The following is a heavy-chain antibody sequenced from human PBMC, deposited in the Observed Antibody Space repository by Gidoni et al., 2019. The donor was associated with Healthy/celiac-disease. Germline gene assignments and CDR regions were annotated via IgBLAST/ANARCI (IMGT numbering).Heavy chain of an antibody. CDR1: GFTVSSNY. CDR2: IYSGSST. V-gene: IGHV3-53*01. Sequence: EVQLVEYGGGLIQPGGSLRLSCAASGFTVSSNYMSWVRQAPGKGLEWVSVIYSGSSTYYADSVKGRFTISRDNSKNTLYLQMNSLRAEDTAVYYCARDLGGDSMGAEDAFDIWGQGTMVTVSS. CDR3: ARDLGGDSMGAEDAFDI. D-gene: IGHD1-26*01. J-gene: IGHJ3*02.